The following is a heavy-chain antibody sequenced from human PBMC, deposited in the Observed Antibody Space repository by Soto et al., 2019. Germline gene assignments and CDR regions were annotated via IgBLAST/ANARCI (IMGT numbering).Heavy chain of an antibody. CDR2: IFYSGST. V-gene: IGHV4-31*03. Sequence: QVQLQESGPGLVKPSQTLSLICTVSGGSINSGGYYWNWIRQHPGKGLEWIGYIFYSGSTYYNPSLRSRVTLSADASENQSSLNLGSVTAADAAVYFWARGYRQSGYSSSWVFDSWGQGTLANVSS. CDR3: ARGYRQSGYSSSWVFDS. D-gene: IGHD6-13*01. J-gene: IGHJ4*02. CDR1: GGSINSGGYY.